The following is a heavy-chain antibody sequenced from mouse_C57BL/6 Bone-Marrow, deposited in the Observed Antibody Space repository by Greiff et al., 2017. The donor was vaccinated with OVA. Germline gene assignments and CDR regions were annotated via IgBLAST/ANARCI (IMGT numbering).Heavy chain of an antibody. J-gene: IGHJ2*01. CDR1: GYAFSSSW. D-gene: IGHD2-3*01. CDR3: ARHEDGYYASYFDY. CDR2: IYPGDGDT. Sequence: VQLQQSGPELVKPGASVKISCKASGYAFSSSWMNWVKQRPGKGLEWIGRIYPGDGDTTYNGKFKGKATLTADKSSSTAYMQLISLTSVDSAVYFCARHEDGYYASYFDYWGQGTTLTVSS. V-gene: IGHV1-82*01.